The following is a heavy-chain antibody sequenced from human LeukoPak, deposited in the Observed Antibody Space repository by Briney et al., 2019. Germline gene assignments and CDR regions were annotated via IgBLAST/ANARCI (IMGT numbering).Heavy chain of an antibody. CDR1: GYTFTSYY. CDR2: INPSGGST. V-gene: IGHV1-46*01. CDR3: AREYGSGHLVPDY. D-gene: IGHD2-15*01. Sequence: GASVKVSCKASGYTFTSYYMHWVRQAPGQGLEWMGIINPSGGSTSYAQKFQGRVTMTTDTSTSTAYMELRSLRSDDTAVYYCAREYGSGHLVPDYWGQGTLVTVSS. J-gene: IGHJ4*02.